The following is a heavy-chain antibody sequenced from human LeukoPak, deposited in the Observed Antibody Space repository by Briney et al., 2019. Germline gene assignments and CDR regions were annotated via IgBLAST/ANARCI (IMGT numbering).Heavy chain of an antibody. CDR1: GFTFSSYG. CDR2: ISYDGSNK. J-gene: IGHJ4*02. D-gene: IGHD3-10*01. CDR3: AKGSWTVDY. V-gene: IGHV3-30*18. Sequence: GGSLRLPCAASGFTFSSYGMHWVRQAPGKGLEWVAVISYDGSNKYYADSVKGRFTISRDNSKNTLYLQMNSLRAEDTAVYYCAKGSWTVDYWGQGTLVTVSS.